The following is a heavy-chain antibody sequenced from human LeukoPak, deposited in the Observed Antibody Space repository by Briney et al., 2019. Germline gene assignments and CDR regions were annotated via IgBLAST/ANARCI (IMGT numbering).Heavy chain of an antibody. D-gene: IGHD3-3*01. J-gene: IGHJ4*02. V-gene: IGHV1-2*02. Sequence: ASVKVSXKASGYTFTGYYMHWVRQAHGQGLEWIGWINPNSGGTNYAQKFQGRVTMTRDTSISTAYMELSRLRSDDTAVYYCARGPRLHPGVLEWLSFFDYWGQGTLVTVSS. CDR3: ARGPRLHPGVLEWLSFFDY. CDR1: GYTFTGYY. CDR2: INPNSGGT.